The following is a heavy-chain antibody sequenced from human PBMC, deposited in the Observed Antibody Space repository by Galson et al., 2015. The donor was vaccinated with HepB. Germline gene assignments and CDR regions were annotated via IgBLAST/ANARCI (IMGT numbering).Heavy chain of an antibody. CDR1: GGSVSSGSYY. V-gene: IGHV4-61*01. CDR2: IYYSGST. J-gene: IGHJ3*02. Sequence: ETLSLTCTVSGGSVSSGSYYWSWIRQPPGKGLEWIGYIYYSGSTNYNPSLKSRVTISVDTSKNQFSLKLSSVTAADTAVYYCARATTVTTPDAFDIWGQGTMVTVSS. D-gene: IGHD4-17*01. CDR3: ARATTVTTPDAFDI.